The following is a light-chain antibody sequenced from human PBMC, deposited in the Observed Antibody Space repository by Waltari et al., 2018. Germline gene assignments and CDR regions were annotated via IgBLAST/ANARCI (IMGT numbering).Light chain of an antibody. CDR1: QSVSSN. CDR2: GAS. J-gene: IGKJ1*01. Sequence: EILMTHSPSTLSASPRARATLSCRASQSVSSNLAWYQQKPGQAPRLLIYGASTRATGIPARFSGSGSGTEFTLTISSMQSEDFAVYYCQQYNNWPRTFGQGTKVEIK. V-gene: IGKV3-15*01. CDR3: QQYNNWPRT.